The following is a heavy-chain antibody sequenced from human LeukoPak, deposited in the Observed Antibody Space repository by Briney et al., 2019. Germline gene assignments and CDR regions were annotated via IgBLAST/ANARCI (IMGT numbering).Heavy chain of an antibody. J-gene: IGHJ5*02. CDR2: INPSGGST. V-gene: IGHV1-46*01. D-gene: IGHD7-27*01. CDR1: AYTFSTYY. Sequence: ASVKVSCKPSAYTFSTYYIHWVRQAPGQGLEWMGIINPSGGSTSYAQKFQGRVTMTRDTSTSTVYMELSSLRSEDTAVYYCARVAPWGFWFDPWGQGTLVTVSS. CDR3: ARVAPWGFWFDP.